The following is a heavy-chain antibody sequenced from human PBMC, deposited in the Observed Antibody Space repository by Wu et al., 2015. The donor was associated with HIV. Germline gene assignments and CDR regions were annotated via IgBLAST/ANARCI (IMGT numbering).Heavy chain of an antibody. CDR3: NRGSAAMGGMMLFDI. D-gene: IGHD3-10*01. CDR2: INPGIGST. J-gene: IGHJ3*02. V-gene: IGHV1-46*03. Sequence: QVQLVQSGAELKKPGASVNISCKASGYPFTSYYIHWVRQAPGQGLEWMGLINPGIGSTYYAEKFQGRVTMTRDTSTNTVNMQLGTLTSKDTAVYYCNRGSAAMGGMMLFDIWGQGTMVTVSS. CDR1: GYPFTSYY.